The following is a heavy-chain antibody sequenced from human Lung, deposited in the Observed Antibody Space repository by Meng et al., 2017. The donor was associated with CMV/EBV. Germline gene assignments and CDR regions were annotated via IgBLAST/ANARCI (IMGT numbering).Heavy chain of an antibody. CDR1: GVTFSNHA. D-gene: IGHD2-8*01. V-gene: IGHV3-30*04. Sequence: GGSLRLSCAASGVTFSNHAMHWVRQAPGKGLEWMALISYDGRNNFHADSVKGRFTISRDNSKNTLFLQMNRLRAEDTAVYYCARDGFCSNGVCTISGDVFDIWGQGAMVTVSS. CDR2: ISYDGRNN. CDR3: ARDGFCSNGVCTISGDVFDI. J-gene: IGHJ3*02.